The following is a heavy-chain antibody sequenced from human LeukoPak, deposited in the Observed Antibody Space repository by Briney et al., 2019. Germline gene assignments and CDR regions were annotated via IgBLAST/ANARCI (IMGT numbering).Heavy chain of an antibody. CDR3: AKDYDSSGWAAFDI. CDR2: ISGSGGST. D-gene: IGHD3-22*01. V-gene: IGHV3-23*01. CDR1: GFTFSNYD. J-gene: IGHJ3*02. Sequence: PGGSLRLSCAASGFTFSNYDMSWVRQAPGKGLEWVSGISGSGGSTYHADSVKGRFTISRDNSKNTLYLQMNSLRAEDTAVYYCAKDYDSSGWAAFDIWGQGTMVTVSS.